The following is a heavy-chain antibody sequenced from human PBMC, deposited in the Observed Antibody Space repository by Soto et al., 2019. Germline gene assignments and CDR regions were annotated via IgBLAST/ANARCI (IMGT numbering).Heavy chain of an antibody. CDR1: GFTFSSYA. CDR3: AKDFGYNYGYDAFDI. J-gene: IGHJ3*02. D-gene: IGHD5-18*01. V-gene: IGHV3-23*01. Sequence: EVQLLESGGGSVQPGGSLRLSCAASGFTFSSYAMSWVRQAPGKGLEWVSGVSGSGGSTYCVDSVKGRFTISRDNSKKPLYLEMNSLRAEDTAVYYCAKDFGYNYGYDAFDIWGQGTMVTVSS. CDR2: VSGSGGST.